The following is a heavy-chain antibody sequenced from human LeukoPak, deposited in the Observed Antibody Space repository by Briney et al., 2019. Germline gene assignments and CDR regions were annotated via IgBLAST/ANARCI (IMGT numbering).Heavy chain of an antibody. V-gene: IGHV5-51*01. D-gene: IGHD3-22*01. CDR1: EYSFTSYW. CDR2: IYPGDSDT. CDR3: ARRGYYDIRGYYMDV. J-gene: IGHJ6*03. Sequence: GESLKISCKGSEYSFTSYWIGWVRQMPGKGLEWMGIIYPGDSDTRYSPSFQGQVTISADKSISTAYLQWSSLKASDTAMYYCARRGYYDIRGYYMDVWGKGTTVTVFS.